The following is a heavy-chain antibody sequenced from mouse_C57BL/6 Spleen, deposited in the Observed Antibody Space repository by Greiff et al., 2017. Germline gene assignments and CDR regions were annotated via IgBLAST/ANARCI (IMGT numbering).Heavy chain of an antibody. J-gene: IGHJ3*01. CDR3: TRPYSNYGGFAY. V-gene: IGHV14-4*01. CDR1: GFNIKDDY. D-gene: IGHD2-5*01. CDR2: IDPENGDT. Sequence: EVQLQQSGAELVRPGASVKLSCTASGFNIKDDYMHWVKQRPEQGLEWIGWIDPENGDTEYASKFQGKATITADTSSNTAYLQLSSLTSEDTAVYYCTRPYSNYGGFAYWGQGTLVTVSA.